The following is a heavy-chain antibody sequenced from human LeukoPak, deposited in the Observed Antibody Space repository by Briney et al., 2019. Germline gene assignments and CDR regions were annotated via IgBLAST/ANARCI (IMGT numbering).Heavy chain of an antibody. Sequence: RPTLVNPRQTLTLTSTFSGFSLSTSGVGVGWFRQPPGKALEWLALTYWDDDKRYSPSPKRRLTITKDTSKNPCVLTMSNMDPVDTATYYCAHRLSRGLAFGYWGQGTLVTVSS. CDR1: GFSLSTSGVG. V-gene: IGHV2-5*02. CDR3: AHRLSRGLAFGY. J-gene: IGHJ4*02. D-gene: IGHD6-19*01. CDR2: TYWDDDK.